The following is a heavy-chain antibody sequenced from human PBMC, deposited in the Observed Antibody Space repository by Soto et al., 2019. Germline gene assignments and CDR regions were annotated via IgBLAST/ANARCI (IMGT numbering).Heavy chain of an antibody. V-gene: IGHV4-30-4*01. Sequence: QVHLQESGPGLVEPSQTLSLTCTVSGDSISSGDYYWSWIRQSPDKGLEWIGYTYHSERTYSKPSLKSRVTISADTSKNKFSLKMSSVTAADTAVYYCARRHNYDSSGYADALDIWGQGTSVTVSS. CDR3: ARRHNYDSSGYADALDI. CDR1: GDSISSGDYY. J-gene: IGHJ3*02. CDR2: TYHSERT. D-gene: IGHD3-22*01.